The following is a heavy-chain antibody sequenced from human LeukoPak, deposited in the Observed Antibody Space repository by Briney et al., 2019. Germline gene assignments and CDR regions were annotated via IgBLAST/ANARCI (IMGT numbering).Heavy chain of an antibody. D-gene: IGHD3-10*01. CDR3: AGTGSGSYYEIDY. CDR2: IDPSGGGP. J-gene: IGHJ4*02. Sequence: ASVKVSCKASGYTFTSYYIHWVRQAPGQGHEWMGIIDPSGGGPSYAQKLQGRVTMTSDTSTNTVSMELSSLKSEDTAIYYCAGTGSGSYYEIDYWGQGTLVTVSS. V-gene: IGHV1-46*04. CDR1: GYTFTSYY.